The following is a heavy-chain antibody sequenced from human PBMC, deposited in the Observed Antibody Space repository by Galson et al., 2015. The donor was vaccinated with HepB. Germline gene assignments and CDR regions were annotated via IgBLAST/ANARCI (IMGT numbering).Heavy chain of an antibody. CDR1: GFTFSSYG. Sequence: SLRLSCAASGFTFSSYGMHWVRQAPGKGLEWVAVISYDGSNKYYADSVKGRFTISRDNSKNTLYLQMNSLRAEDTAVYYCAKGRSEYCSSTSCYFDYWGQGTLVTVSS. D-gene: IGHD2-2*01. V-gene: IGHV3-30*18. CDR2: ISYDGSNK. J-gene: IGHJ4*02. CDR3: AKGRSEYCSSTSCYFDY.